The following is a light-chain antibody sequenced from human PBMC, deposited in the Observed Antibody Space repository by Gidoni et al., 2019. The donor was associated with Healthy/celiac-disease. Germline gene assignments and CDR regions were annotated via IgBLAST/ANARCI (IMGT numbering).Light chain of an antibody. J-gene: IGKJ2*04. CDR2: KAS. CDR3: QQYNSYLCS. Sequence: DIQMTQSPSTLSASVGDRVTITCRASQSISSWLAWYQQKPGKAPKLLIYKASSLESGVPSRFSCSGSGTEFTLTISSLQPDDFATYYCQQYNSYLCSFGQGTKLEIK. V-gene: IGKV1-5*03. CDR1: QSISSW.